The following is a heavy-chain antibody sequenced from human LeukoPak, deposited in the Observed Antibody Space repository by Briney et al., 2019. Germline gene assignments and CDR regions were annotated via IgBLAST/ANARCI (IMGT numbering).Heavy chain of an antibody. CDR1: GYTFTSYY. Sequence: GESLRISCKASGYTFTSYYMHWVRQAPGQGLEWMGIINPSGGSTSYAQKFQGRVTMTRDTSTSTVYMELSSLRSEDTAVYYCARDPFDYWGQGTLVTVSS. CDR3: ARDPFDY. J-gene: IGHJ4*02. V-gene: IGHV1-46*01. CDR2: INPSGGST.